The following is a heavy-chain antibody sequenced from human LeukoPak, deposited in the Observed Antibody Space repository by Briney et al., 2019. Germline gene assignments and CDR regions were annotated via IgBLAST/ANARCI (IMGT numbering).Heavy chain of an antibody. V-gene: IGHV1-69*05. D-gene: IGHD1-1*01. CDR3: VGAWTSRTGTLDY. Sequence: ASVKVSCKASGGTSSSYAISWVRQAPGQGLEWMGGIIPIFGTANYAQKFQGRVTITTDESTSTAYMELSSLRSEDTAVYYCVGAWTSRTGTLDYWGQGTLVTVSS. CDR1: GGTSSSYA. J-gene: IGHJ4*02. CDR2: IIPIFGTA.